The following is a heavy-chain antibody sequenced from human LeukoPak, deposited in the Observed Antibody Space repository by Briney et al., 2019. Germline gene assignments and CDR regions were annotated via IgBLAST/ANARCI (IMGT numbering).Heavy chain of an antibody. J-gene: IGHJ4*02. CDR2: IRSKAYGGTT. CDR1: GFTFGDYA. Sequence: GGSLILSCTASGFTFGDYAMSWVRQAPGKGLEWVGFIRSKAYGGTTEYAASVKGRFTISRDDSKSIAYLQLNSLKTEDTAVYYCTRERPETYCDILTGTPRPFDYWGQGTLVTVSS. CDR3: TRERPETYCDILTGTPRPFDY. D-gene: IGHD3-9*01. V-gene: IGHV3-49*04.